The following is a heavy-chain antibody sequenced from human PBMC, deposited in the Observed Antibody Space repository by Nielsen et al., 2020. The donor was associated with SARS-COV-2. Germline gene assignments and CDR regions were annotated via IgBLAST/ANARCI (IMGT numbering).Heavy chain of an antibody. J-gene: IGHJ6*03. CDR3: ARELGYSSGWLGGYYYYYYMDV. V-gene: IGHV1-46*01. D-gene: IGHD6-19*01. CDR1: GYTFTSYY. CDR2: INHSGGSE. Sequence: ASLKISCKASGYTFTSYYMHWVRQAPGQGLEWMGIINHSGGSESYTQKFQGRVTKTRDKSTSTVDMELSSLRSEDTAVYYCARELGYSSGWLGGYYYYYYMDVWGKGTTVTVSS.